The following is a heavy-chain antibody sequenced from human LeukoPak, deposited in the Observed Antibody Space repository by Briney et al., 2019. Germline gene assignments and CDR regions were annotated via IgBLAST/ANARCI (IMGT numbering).Heavy chain of an antibody. CDR2: ISGSGGST. V-gene: IGHV3-23*01. J-gene: IGHJ4*02. Sequence: GGSLRLSCAASGFTFSSYGIHWVRQAPGKGLEWVSAISGSGGSTYYADSVKGRFTISRDNSKNTLYLQMNSLRAEDTAVYYCAKETVDDYGDYVSLDYWGQGTLVTVSS. CDR1: GFTFSSYG. CDR3: AKETVDDYGDYVSLDY. D-gene: IGHD4-17*01.